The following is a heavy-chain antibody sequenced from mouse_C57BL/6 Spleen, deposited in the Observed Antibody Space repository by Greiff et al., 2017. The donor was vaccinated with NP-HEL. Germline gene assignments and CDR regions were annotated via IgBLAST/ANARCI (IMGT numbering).Heavy chain of an antibody. V-gene: IGHV1-64*01. CDR2: IHPNSGST. J-gene: IGHJ2*01. CDR3: ARCITTVVAYFDY. Sequence: VQLQQPGAELVKPGASVKLSCKASGYTFTSYWMHWVKQRPGQGLEWIGMIHPNSGSTNYNEKFKSKATLTVDKSYSTAYMQLSSLTSEDSAVYYCARCITTVVAYFDYWGQGTTLTVSS. D-gene: IGHD1-1*01. CDR1: GYTFTSYW.